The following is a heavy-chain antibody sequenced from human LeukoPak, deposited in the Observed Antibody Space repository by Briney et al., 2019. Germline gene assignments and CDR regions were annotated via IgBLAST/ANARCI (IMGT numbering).Heavy chain of an antibody. D-gene: IGHD6-19*01. V-gene: IGHV3-23*01. CDR2: ISSSGGTT. CDR3: AKAGIAVPATPEY. J-gene: IGHJ4*02. Sequence: GGSLRLSCAASGFTFSSYAMNWVRQAPGKGLEWVSVISSSGGTTYYSGSVKGRFIISGDNSKNTLYLQMNSLRAEDTAVYYCAKAGIAVPATPEYCGQGTQVTVSS. CDR1: GFTFSSYA.